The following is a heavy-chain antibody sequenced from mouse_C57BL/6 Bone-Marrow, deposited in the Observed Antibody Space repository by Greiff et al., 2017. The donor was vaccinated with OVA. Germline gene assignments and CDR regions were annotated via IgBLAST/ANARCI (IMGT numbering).Heavy chain of an antibody. V-gene: IGHV1-50*01. Sequence: VQLQQSGAELVKPGASVKLSCKASGYTFTSYWMQWVKQRPGQGLEWIGEIDPSDSYTNYNQKFKGKATLTVDTSSSTAYMQLSSLTSEDSAVYYCAREGIYYSRFAYWGQGTLVTVSA. CDR2: IDPSDSYT. CDR3: AREGIYYSRFAY. D-gene: IGHD1-1*01. CDR1: GYTFTSYW. J-gene: IGHJ3*01.